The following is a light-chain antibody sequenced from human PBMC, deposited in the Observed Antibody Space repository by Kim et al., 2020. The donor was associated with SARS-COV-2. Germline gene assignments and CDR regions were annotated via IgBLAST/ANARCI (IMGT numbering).Light chain of an antibody. CDR2: GAS. J-gene: IGKJ1*01. CDR3: QQYNNWPPWT. V-gene: IGKV3-15*01. CDR1: QSVSSN. Sequence: SPGDRATLSCRASQSVSSNLAWYQQKPGQPPRLLIYGASTRATGISARFSGSGSGTEFTLTISSLQSEDFAVYYCQQYNNWPPWTFGQGTKVEIK.